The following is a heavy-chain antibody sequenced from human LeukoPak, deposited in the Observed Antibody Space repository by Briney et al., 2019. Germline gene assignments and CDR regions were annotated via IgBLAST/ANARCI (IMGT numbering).Heavy chain of an antibody. CDR2: IYSGGST. CDR3: ARYCSSTSCSLPRYYYYYMDV. CDR1: GFTVSSNY. D-gene: IGHD2-2*01. V-gene: IGHV3-53*01. J-gene: IGHJ6*03. Sequence: GGSLRLSCAASGFTVSSNYMSWVRQAPGKGLEWVSVIYSGGSTYYADSVKGRFTISRDNSKNTLYLQMNSLRAEDTAVYYCARYCSSTSCSLPRYYYYYMDVWGKGTTVTVSS.